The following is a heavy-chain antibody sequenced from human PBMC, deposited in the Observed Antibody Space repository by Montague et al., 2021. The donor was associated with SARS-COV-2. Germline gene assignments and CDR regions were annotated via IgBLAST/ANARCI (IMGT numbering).Heavy chain of an antibody. CDR3: AKDQGRERKRAFDS. J-gene: IGHJ4*02. CDR1: GFSFSSYG. D-gene: IGHD1-26*01. CDR2: IGLDGSNE. V-gene: IGHV3-33*06. Sequence: SLRLSCAASGFSFSSYGMHWVRQAPGKGLEWVAVIGLDGSNEYYADPVKGRFIISRDNSKNTLYLQMNSLRAEDTAVYYCAKDQGRERKRAFDSWGQGILVTVSS.